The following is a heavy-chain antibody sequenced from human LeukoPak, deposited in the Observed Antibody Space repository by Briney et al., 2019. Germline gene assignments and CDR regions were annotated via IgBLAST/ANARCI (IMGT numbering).Heavy chain of an antibody. Sequence: KSGGSQRLSCSVSGFTFSSYSMNWVRQAPGKGLQWVSSISGGGSYIFYADSVEGRFSVSRDNAKNSVFLQMNSLRAEDTAVYYCARGLGDYDAFDVWGHGTRVTVAS. CDR2: ISGGGSYI. CDR3: ARGLGDYDAFDV. CDR1: GFTFSSYS. V-gene: IGHV3-21*01. J-gene: IGHJ3*01. D-gene: IGHD4-17*01.